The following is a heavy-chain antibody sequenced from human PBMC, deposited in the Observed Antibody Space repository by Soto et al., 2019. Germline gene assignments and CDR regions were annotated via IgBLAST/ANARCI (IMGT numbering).Heavy chain of an antibody. V-gene: IGHV1-69*13. CDR2: IIPIFGTA. Sequence: GASVKVSCKASGGTFSSYAISWVRQAPGQGPEWMGGIIPIFGTANYAQKFQGRVTITADESTSTAYMELSSLRSEDTAVYYCARAEPPQPYYYYYYGVDVWGQGTTVTVSS. J-gene: IGHJ6*02. CDR3: ARAEPPQPYYYYYYGVDV. D-gene: IGHD1-1*01. CDR1: GGTFSSYA.